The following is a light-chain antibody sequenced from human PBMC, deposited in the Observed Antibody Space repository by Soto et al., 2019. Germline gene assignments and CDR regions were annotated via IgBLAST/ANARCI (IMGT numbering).Light chain of an antibody. V-gene: IGLV3-25*02. CDR2: KDS. CDR1: ALPKQY. J-gene: IGLJ1*01. Sequence: SYELTQPPSVSVSPGQTARLTCSGDALPKQYAYCYQQKPGQAPVLVIYKDSERPSGIPERFSGSSSGTTVTLTISGVQAEDEADYYCQSADSSGTYVFGTGTKLTVL. CDR3: QSADSSGTYV.